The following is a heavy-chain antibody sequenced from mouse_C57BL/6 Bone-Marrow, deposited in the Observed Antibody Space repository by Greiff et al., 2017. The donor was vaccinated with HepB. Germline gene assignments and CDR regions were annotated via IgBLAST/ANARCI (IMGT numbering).Heavy chain of an antibody. V-gene: IGHV1-81*01. CDR3: AREDYYGSSYGFAY. Sequence: VQRVESGAELARPGASVKLSCKASGYTFTSYGISWVKQRTGQGLEWIGEIYPRSGNTYYNEKFKGKATLTADKSSRTAYMELRSLTSEDSAVYFCAREDYYGSSYGFAYWGQGTLVTVSA. D-gene: IGHD1-1*01. J-gene: IGHJ3*01. CDR2: IYPRSGNT. CDR1: GYTFTSYG.